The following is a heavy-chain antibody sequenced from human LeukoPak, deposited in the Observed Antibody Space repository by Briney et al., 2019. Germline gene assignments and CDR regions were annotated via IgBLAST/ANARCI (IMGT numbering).Heavy chain of an antibody. J-gene: IGHJ6*03. D-gene: IGHD5-24*01. CDR1: GYTFTSYG. V-gene: IGHV1-18*01. CDR2: ISAYNGNT. CDR3: ARGMRTPYAYIFMDV. Sequence: GASVKVSCKASGYTFTSYGFSWVRQAPGQGLEWMGWISAYNGNTNYAQKLQGRVTMTTDTSTSTAYMELRSLRSDDTAVYYCARGMRTPYAYIFMDVWGKGTTVTVSS.